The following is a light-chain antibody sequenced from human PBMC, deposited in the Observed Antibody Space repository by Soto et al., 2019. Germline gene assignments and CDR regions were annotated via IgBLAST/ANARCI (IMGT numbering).Light chain of an antibody. V-gene: IGKV3-20*01. J-gene: IGKJ2*01. CDR2: GTS. CDR1: QNISSTY. Sequence: EILLTQSPGTLSLSPGERATLSCRASQNISSTYLAWYQQKPGQAPRLLTYGTSNRATGIPDRFSVSGSATDFTLTISRLEPEDFVVYYCQHYGGSPPYTFGQGTRLEIK. CDR3: QHYGGSPPYT.